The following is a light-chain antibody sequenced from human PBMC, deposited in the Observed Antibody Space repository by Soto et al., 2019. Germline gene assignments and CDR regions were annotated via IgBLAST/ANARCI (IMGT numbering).Light chain of an antibody. V-gene: IGKV1-27*01. CDR3: QKSNSAPRT. CDR1: RGISNY. CDR2: AAS. Sequence: DSQMTQSPSSLSASVGDRVTITCRASRGISNYLAWWQQKPGKVPKLLIYAASTLQSGVPPRFSGSGSGTDFTLTISSLQPEDVATYYCQKSNSAPRTFGQGTKVDI. J-gene: IGKJ1*01.